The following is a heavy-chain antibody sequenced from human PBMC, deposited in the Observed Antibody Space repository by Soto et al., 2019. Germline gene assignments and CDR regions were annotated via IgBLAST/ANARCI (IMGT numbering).Heavy chain of an antibody. V-gene: IGHV4-31*03. CDR1: GASIRSGGYY. J-gene: IGHJ4*02. CDR3: ARIEMASIK. CDR2: IYYTGST. Sequence: NPSETLSLTCSVSGASIRSGGYYWSWLRQSPGKGLEWIGHIYYTGSTFYSPSLKSRLTISLDTSKNQSSLDLRSVTAADTAMYYCARIEMASIKWGRGTLVTV.